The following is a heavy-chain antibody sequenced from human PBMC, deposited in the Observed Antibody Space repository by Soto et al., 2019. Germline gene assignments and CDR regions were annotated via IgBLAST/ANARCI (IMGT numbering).Heavy chain of an antibody. CDR3: ANSGNWNDVY. Sequence: PGGSLRLSCAASGFTFSSYGMHWVRQAPGKGLEWVAVISYDGSNKYYADSVKGRFTISKDNSKNTLYLQMNSLRAEDTAVYYCANSGNWNDVYWGQGTLVTVSS. CDR1: GFTFSSYG. J-gene: IGHJ4*02. CDR2: ISYDGSNK. V-gene: IGHV3-30*18. D-gene: IGHD1-1*01.